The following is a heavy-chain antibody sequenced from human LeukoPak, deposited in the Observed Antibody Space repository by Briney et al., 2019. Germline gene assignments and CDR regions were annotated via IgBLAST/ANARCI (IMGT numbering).Heavy chain of an antibody. CDR2: FDPEDGET. Sequence: ASVKVSCKVSGCTLTELSMHWVRQAPGKGLEWMGGFDPEDGETIYAQKFQGRVTMTEDTSTDTAYMELSSLRSEDTAVYYCATVEAGFGELFLDYWGQGTLVTVSS. CDR1: GCTLTELS. J-gene: IGHJ4*02. D-gene: IGHD3-10*01. V-gene: IGHV1-24*01. CDR3: ATVEAGFGELFLDY.